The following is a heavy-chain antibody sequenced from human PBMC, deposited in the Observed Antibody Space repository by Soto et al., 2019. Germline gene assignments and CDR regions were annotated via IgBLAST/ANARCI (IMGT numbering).Heavy chain of an antibody. D-gene: IGHD3-22*01. CDR3: ARPPNCYDSSGYYYAGDFEI. CDR2: IDPSDSYT. J-gene: IGHJ3*02. V-gene: IGHV5-10-1*01. Sequence: GESLKISCKGSGYSFTSYWISWVRQMPGKGLEWMGRIDPSDSYTNYSPSFQGHVTISADKSISTGYLQWSSLKASDTAMYYCARPPNCYDSSGYYYAGDFEIWGRGTMGTV. CDR1: GYSFTSYW.